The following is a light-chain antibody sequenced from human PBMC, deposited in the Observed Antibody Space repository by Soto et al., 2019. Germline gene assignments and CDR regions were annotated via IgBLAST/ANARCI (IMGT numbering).Light chain of an antibody. CDR2: DVS. CDR1: SSDIGGYNY. J-gene: IGLJ2*01. Sequence: QSALTQPASVSGSPGQSITISCTGTSSDIGGYNYVSWYQQHPGKAPKLMIYDVSYRPSGVSNRFSGSKSGNTASLTISGLQAEDDADYYCSSFTSSNTVIFGGGTKLTVL. V-gene: IGLV2-14*03. CDR3: SSFTSSNTVI.